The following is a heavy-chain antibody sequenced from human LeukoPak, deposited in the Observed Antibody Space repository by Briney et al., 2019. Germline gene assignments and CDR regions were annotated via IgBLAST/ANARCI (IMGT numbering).Heavy chain of an antibody. CDR1: GGSISSSSYY. CDR3: ARRYTWFDP. V-gene: IGHV4-39*01. J-gene: IGHJ5*02. Sequence: SETLSLTCTVSGGSISSSSYYWGWIRQPPGKGLEWIGSIYYSGSTYYNPSLKSRVTISVDTSKNQFSLKLSSVTAADTAVYYCARRYTWFDPWGQGTLVTVSS. CDR2: IYYSGST.